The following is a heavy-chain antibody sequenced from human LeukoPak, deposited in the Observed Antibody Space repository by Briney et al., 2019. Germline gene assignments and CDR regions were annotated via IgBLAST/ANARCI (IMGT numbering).Heavy chain of an antibody. CDR3: ANRDAFDI. CDR1: GSTFSSYG. J-gene: IGHJ3*02. CDR2: ISYDGSNK. V-gene: IGHV3-30*18. Sequence: GGSLRLSCAASGSTFSSYGMHWVRQAPGKGLEWVAVISYDGSNKYYADSVKGRFTISRDNSKNTLYLQMNSLRAEDTAVYYCANRDAFDIWGQGTMVTVSS.